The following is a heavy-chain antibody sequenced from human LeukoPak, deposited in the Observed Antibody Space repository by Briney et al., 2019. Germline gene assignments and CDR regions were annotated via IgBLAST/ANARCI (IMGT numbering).Heavy chain of an antibody. CDR2: IYWDDNK. D-gene: IGHD3-22*01. V-gene: IGHV2-5*02. CDR1: GFSLSTSGVG. J-gene: IGHJ4*02. Sequence: SGPTLVHPTQTLTLTFTFSGFSLSTSGVGVGWIRQPPGKALEWPALIYWDDNKRYSPSLKSRLTITKDTSKNQVVLTMTNMDPVDTATYYCAHRPSMIVGYYFDYWGQGTLVTVSS. CDR3: AHRPSMIVGYYFDY.